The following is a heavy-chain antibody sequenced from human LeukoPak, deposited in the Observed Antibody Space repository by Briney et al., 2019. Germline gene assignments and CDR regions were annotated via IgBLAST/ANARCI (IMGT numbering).Heavy chain of an antibody. CDR3: AREGSGWYR. V-gene: IGHV1-69*04. Sequence: SVKVSCKASGGTFSSYAVSWVRQAPGQGLEWMGRIIPILGIANYAQKFQGRVTITADKSTSTAYMELSSLRSEDTAVYYCAREGSGWYRWGQGTLVTVSS. CDR2: IIPILGIA. CDR1: GGTFSSYA. D-gene: IGHD6-19*01. J-gene: IGHJ4*02.